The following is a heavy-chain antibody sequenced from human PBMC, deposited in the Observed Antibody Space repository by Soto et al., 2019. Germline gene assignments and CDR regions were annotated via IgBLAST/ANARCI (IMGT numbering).Heavy chain of an antibody. CDR2: ISAYNGNT. CDR3: ARDSTETYYYDSSGYCAADY. Sequence: ASVKVSCKASGYSFTSYGISWGRKAPGQGLEWMGWISAYNGNTNYAQKLQGRVTMTTDTPTSTAYMELRSLRSDDTAVYYCARDSTETYYYDSSGYCAADYWGQGTLVTVSS. J-gene: IGHJ4*02. CDR1: GYSFTSYG. D-gene: IGHD3-22*01. V-gene: IGHV1-18*01.